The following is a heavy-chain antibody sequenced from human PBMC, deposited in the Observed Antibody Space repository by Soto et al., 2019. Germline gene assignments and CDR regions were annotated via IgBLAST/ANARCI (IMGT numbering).Heavy chain of an antibody. D-gene: IGHD3-3*01. CDR1: GGSISSTNYY. Sequence: SETLSLTCSVSGGSISSTNYYCAWLRQPPGKGLEWIGSVHYSGSTYYNPSLKSRVTMSVDTSKNQFSLNLRSVTAADTAVYYCARQDYDFWSGYYGFNWFDPWGQGTLVTVS. V-gene: IGHV4-39*01. CDR2: VHYSGST. CDR3: ARQDYDFWSGYYGFNWFDP. J-gene: IGHJ5*02.